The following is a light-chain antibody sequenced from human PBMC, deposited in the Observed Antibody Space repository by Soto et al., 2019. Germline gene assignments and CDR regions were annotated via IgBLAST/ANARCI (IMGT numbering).Light chain of an antibody. J-gene: IGLJ1*01. CDR1: TSDVGGYNY. CDR2: DVI. V-gene: IGLV2-14*01. CDR3: TSYTSSGTHV. Sequence: QSALTQPASVSGSPGQSITISCTGTTSDVGGYNYVSWHQQHPVKAPKLMIYDVINRPSGVSNRFSGSKSDNTASLTISGLQAEDEADYYCTSYTSSGTHVFGSGTKLTVL.